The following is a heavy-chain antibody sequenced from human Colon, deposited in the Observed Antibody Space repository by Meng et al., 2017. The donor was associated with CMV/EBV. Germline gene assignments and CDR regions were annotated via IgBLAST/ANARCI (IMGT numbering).Heavy chain of an antibody. D-gene: IGHD3-22*01. CDR2: INPRHGLP. CDR3: ARLSSGSYYTEFDH. V-gene: IGHV1-69*10. CDR1: GYTFSNYG. J-gene: IGHJ4*02. Sequence: SVKVSCKASGYTFSNYGITWVRQAPGQGLEWMGGINPRHGLPRSGQKFQGRVTFTADKSTSTAYMDLSRLTSDDTAVYYCARLSSGSYYTEFDHWGQGTLVTVSS.